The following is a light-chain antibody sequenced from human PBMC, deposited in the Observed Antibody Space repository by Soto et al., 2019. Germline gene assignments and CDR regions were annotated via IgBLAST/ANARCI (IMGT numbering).Light chain of an antibody. Sequence: EIVLTQSPATLSLSPGERATLSCRASQSVSNYLACYQQKPGQAPRLLIYDASNRATGIPARFSGFGSGTDFTLTISSLEPEEFAIYYCQQRSNWPPITFGNGTRLEIQ. V-gene: IGKV3-11*01. CDR1: QSVSNY. CDR3: QQRSNWPPIT. J-gene: IGKJ5*01. CDR2: DAS.